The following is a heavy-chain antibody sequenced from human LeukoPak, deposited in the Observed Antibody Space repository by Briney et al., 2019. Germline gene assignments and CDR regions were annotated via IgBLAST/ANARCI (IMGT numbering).Heavy chain of an antibody. J-gene: IGHJ5*02. CDR2: INHSGST. CDR3: ARGFRFGANGAWFDP. CDR1: GGSFSGYY. D-gene: IGHD3-16*01. Sequence: SETLSLTCAVYGGSFSGYYWSWIRQPPGKGLEWIGEINHSGSTNYNPSLKSRVTISVDTSKNQFSLKLSSMTAADTAVYYCARGFRFGANGAWFDPWGQGTLVTVSS. V-gene: IGHV4-34*01.